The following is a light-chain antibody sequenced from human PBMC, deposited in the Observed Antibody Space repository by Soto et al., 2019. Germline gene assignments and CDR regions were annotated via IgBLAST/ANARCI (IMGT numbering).Light chain of an antibody. CDR2: GTS. J-gene: IGKJ1*01. V-gene: IGKV3-20*01. Sequence: DIVLTQSPCTLSLSPGERATLSCRASQSVGRNLAWYQQKPGQAPRLLIYGTSSRATGIPDRFSGSGSGTDFILTSSRLEPEDFAVYYCHQYGSSPTFGQGTKVDIK. CDR3: HQYGSSPT. CDR1: QSVGRN.